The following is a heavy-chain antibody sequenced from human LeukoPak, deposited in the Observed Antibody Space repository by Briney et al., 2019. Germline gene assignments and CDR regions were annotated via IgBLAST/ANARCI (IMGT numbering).Heavy chain of an antibody. CDR3: ARGSSFDGYCSAGACDAGYYDA. CDR2: INHRGSS. J-gene: IGHJ5*02. D-gene: IGHD2-15*01. Sequence: SETLSLTCAVYGESFSAYFWNWIRQAPGKPLEYIGEINHRGSSHYNPSLKTRVTLSVDTSKNQFSLRLTSVIAADTAVYFCARGSSFDGYCSAGACDAGYYDAWGQGTPVTVSS. CDR1: GESFSAYF. V-gene: IGHV4-34*01.